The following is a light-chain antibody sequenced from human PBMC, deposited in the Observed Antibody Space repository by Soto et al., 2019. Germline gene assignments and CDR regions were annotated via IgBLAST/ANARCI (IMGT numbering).Light chain of an antibody. CDR3: SSYTSSNSVI. CDR1: SSDVGAYNY. Sequence: QSALTQPASVSGSPGQSITISCTGTSSDVGAYNYVSWYQQHPGKAPKLIIYDVTIRPSGVSNHFSGSKSGNTASLTISGLQAEDESNYFCSSYTSSNSVIFGAGTKVTVL. J-gene: IGLJ2*01. V-gene: IGLV2-14*01. CDR2: DVT.